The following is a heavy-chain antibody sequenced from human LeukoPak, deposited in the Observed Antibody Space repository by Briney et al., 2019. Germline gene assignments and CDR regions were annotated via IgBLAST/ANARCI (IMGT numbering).Heavy chain of an antibody. CDR3: ATLTTVTHDAFDI. CDR2: ISSRGSSI. D-gene: IGHD4-17*01. CDR1: GFRFSSHT. V-gene: IGHV3-21*01. Sequence: GGSLRLSCAASGFRFSSHTINWVRQAPGKWLEWVSSISSRGSSIYYADSLRGRFTISRDNAKNSLFLQMHSVRAEDTAVYYCATLTTVTHDAFDIWGQGTMVTVSS. J-gene: IGHJ3*02.